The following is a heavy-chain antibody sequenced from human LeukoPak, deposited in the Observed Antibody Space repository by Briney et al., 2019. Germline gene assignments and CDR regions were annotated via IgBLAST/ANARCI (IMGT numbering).Heavy chain of an antibody. CDR1: GFTFSYYS. CDR3: ARGARKGDDYGGFFDY. Sequence: GSLRLSCAASGFTFSYYSMNWVRQAPGKGLEWVSSTSSGSDYIYYADSVKGRFTISRDNSKNTLYLQMSSLRLEDTAVYYCARGARKGDDYGGFFDYWGQGTLVPISS. V-gene: IGHV3-21*01. CDR2: TSSGSDYI. J-gene: IGHJ4*02. D-gene: IGHD4-23*01.